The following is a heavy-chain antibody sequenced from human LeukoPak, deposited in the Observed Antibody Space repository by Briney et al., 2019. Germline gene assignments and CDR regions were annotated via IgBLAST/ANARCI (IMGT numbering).Heavy chain of an antibody. CDR1: GGTFSSYA. V-gene: IGHV1-69*06. Sequence: SVKVTCQASGGTFSSYAISWVRQAPGQGLEWMGRIIPIFGTANYAQKFQGRVTITADKSTSTAYTELSSLRSEDTAVYYCARAGRYCSGGSCYSIRTWFDPWGQGTLVTVSS. J-gene: IGHJ5*02. CDR2: IIPIFGTA. CDR3: ARAGRYCSGGSCYSIRTWFDP. D-gene: IGHD2-15*01.